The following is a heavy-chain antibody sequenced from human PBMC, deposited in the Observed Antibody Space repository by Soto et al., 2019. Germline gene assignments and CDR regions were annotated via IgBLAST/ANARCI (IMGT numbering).Heavy chain of an antibody. J-gene: IGHJ6*02. CDR1: GYTFTGYY. V-gene: IGHV1-2*04. D-gene: IGHD1-1*01. CDR3: ARDNEAYGMDV. Sequence: QVQLVQSGAEVKKPGASVKVSCKASGYTFTGYYMHWVRQAPGQGLEWMGWINPNSGGTNYAQKVQGWVTMTRDTSISTAYMELSRLRSDDTAVYYCARDNEAYGMDVWGQGTTVTVSS. CDR2: INPNSGGT.